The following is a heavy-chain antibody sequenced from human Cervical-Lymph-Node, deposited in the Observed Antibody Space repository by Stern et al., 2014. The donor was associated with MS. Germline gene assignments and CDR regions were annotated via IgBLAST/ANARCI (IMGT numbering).Heavy chain of an antibody. V-gene: IGHV1-3*01. Sequence: DQLVESGAEVKKPGASMTISCKTSGYNFIDHAIHWVRQAPGQRLEWMGWINGGPGTTKYSQKFQGRVSLTRDKAASAAYMDLSSLSPDDTAVYYCARQPDYSDFLDFWGQGTLVTVSS. D-gene: IGHD4-11*01. CDR2: INGGPGTT. J-gene: IGHJ4*02. CDR1: GYNFIDHA. CDR3: ARQPDYSDFLDF.